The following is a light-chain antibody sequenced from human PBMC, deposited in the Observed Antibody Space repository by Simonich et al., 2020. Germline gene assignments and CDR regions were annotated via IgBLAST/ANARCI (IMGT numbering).Light chain of an antibody. V-gene: IGKV3-20*01. CDR2: AAS. CDR1: QSVSSSY. CDR3: QQYYSTPYT. J-gene: IGKJ2*01. Sequence: EIVLPQSPGTLSLSPGERATLSCRASQSVSSSYLAWYQQKPWKAPKLLLYAASRLESGVTSRFSGSGSGTDYTLTISSLQPEDFATYYCQQYYSTPYTFCQGTKLEIK.